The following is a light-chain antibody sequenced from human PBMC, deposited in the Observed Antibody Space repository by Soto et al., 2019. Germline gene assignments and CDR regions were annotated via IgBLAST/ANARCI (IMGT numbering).Light chain of an antibody. V-gene: IGLV2-14*01. CDR2: DVS. Sequence: QSVLTQPPSVSGSPGQSITISCTGTSSDVGGYNYVSWYHQHPGKAPKLMIYDVSNRPSGVSNRFSGSKSGNTASLTISGLQAEDEADYYCSSYTSISSDYVFGTGTKLTVL. J-gene: IGLJ1*01. CDR3: SSYTSISSDYV. CDR1: SSDVGGYNY.